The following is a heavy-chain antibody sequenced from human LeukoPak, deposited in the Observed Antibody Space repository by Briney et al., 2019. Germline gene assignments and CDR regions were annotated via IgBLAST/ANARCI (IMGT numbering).Heavy chain of an antibody. CDR1: GFTFSGSA. V-gene: IGHV3-73*01. D-gene: IGHD1-26*01. Sequence: GGSLRLSCAASGFTFSGSAMHWVRQASGKGLEWVGRIRSKANSYATAYAASVKGRFTISRDDSKSTAYLQMNSLRVEDTAVYYCARDPYSGTYGNTYYYYMDVWGKGTTVTISS. CDR2: IRSKANSYAT. CDR3: ARDPYSGTYGNTYYYYMDV. J-gene: IGHJ6*03.